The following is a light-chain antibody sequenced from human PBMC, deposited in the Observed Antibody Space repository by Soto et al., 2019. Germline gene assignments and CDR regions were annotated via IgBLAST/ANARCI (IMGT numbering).Light chain of an antibody. Sequence: QPVLTQSSSASASLGSSVKLTCTLSSGHSSYIIAWHQQQPGKAPRYLMKLEGSGSYNKGSGVPDRFSGSSSGADRYLTISYLQFEDEADYYCETWDSRVFGGGTKLTVL. CDR3: ETWDSRV. CDR1: SGHSSYI. V-gene: IGLV4-60*02. CDR2: LEGSGSY. J-gene: IGLJ3*02.